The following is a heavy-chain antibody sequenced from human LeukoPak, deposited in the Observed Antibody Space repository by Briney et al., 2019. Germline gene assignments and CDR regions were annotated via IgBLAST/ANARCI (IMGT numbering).Heavy chain of an antibody. J-gene: IGHJ3*02. D-gene: IGHD3-22*01. CDR3: ARVSDDSSGYAFDI. Sequence: SETLPLTCTVSGGSISSGGYYWSWIRQHPGKGLEWIGYIYYSGSTYYNPSLKSRVTISVDTSKNQFSLKLSSVTAADTAVYYCARVSDDSSGYAFDIWGQGTMVTVSS. CDR1: GGSISSGGYY. V-gene: IGHV4-31*03. CDR2: IYYSGST.